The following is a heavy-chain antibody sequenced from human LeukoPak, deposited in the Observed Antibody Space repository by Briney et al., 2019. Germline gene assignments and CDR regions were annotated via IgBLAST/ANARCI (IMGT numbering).Heavy chain of an antibody. CDR3: ARDLTLVSGYYYGMDV. J-gene: IGHJ6*02. V-gene: IGHV4-59*01. CDR2: IYYSGST. CDR1: GGSISSYY. Sequence: PSETLSLTCTVSGGSISSYYWSWIRQPPGKGLEWIGYIYYSGSTNYNPSLKSRVTISVDTSKNQFSLKLSSVTAADTAVYYCARDLTLVSGYYYGMDVWGQGTTVTVSS. D-gene: IGHD5/OR15-5a*01.